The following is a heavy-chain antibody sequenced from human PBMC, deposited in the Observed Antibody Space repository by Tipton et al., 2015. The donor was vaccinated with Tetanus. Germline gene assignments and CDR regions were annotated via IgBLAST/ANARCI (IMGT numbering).Heavy chain of an antibody. CDR2: IYSCGST. V-gene: IGHV4-31*03. J-gene: IGHJ4*02. D-gene: IGHD3-16*01. Sequence: TLSLTCTVSGGSISSGGYYWTWIRQRPGKGLEWSGDIYSCGSTYYHPSLKGRVTISMDTSKNQLSLDLNSVTDADPGVYYCAKEGGRGLRGWKYFGYRGQG. CDR1: GGSISSGGYY. CDR3: AKEGGRGLRGWKYFGY.